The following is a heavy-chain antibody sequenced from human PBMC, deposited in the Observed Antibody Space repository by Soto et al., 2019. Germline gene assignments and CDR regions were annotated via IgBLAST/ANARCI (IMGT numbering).Heavy chain of an antibody. CDR1: GFTFSSYS. CDR2: ISSSSSYI. D-gene: IGHD2-8*01. V-gene: IGHV3-21*01. Sequence: GGSLRLSCAASGFTFSSYSMNWVRQAPGKGLEWVSSISSSSSYIYYADSVKGRFTISRDNAKNSLYLQMNSLRAEDTAVYYCARGPDGYATTFDYWGQGTLVTVSS. J-gene: IGHJ4*02. CDR3: ARGPDGYATTFDY.